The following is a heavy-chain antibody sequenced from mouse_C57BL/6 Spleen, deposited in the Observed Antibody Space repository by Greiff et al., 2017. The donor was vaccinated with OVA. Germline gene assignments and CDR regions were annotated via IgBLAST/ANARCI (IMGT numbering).Heavy chain of an antibody. V-gene: IGHV2-2*01. CDR3: ARTVTTVVADAMDY. D-gene: IGHD1-1*01. J-gene: IGHJ4*01. CDR2: IWSGGST. Sequence: VQGVESGPGLVQPSQSLSITCTVSGFSLTSYGVHWVRQSPGKGLEWLGVIWSGGSTDYNAAFISRLSISKDNSKSQVFFKMNSLQADDTAIYYCARTVTTVVADAMDYWGQGTSVTVSS. CDR1: GFSLTSYG.